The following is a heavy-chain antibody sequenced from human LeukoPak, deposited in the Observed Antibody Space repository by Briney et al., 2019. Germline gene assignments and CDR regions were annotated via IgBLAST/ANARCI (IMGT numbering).Heavy chain of an antibody. CDR3: ARIRNRNGYDFVDFFDM. V-gene: IGHV4-59*01. J-gene: IGHJ3*02. D-gene: IGHD3-22*01. CDR1: GASISSYS. CDR2: IYYSGKS. Sequence: TSETLSLTCTVSGASISSYSWSWIRQPPGKGLECIGYIYYSGKSNYNPSLKSRVSISVDTSKDQFSLKVDSVTAADTAMYYCARIRNRNGYDFVDFFDMWGQGTMVTVSS.